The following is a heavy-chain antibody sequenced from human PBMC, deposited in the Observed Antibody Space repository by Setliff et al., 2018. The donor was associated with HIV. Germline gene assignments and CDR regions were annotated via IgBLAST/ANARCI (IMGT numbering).Heavy chain of an antibody. CDR2: IYYDGTT. CDR1: GGSISSYY. V-gene: IGHV4-59*08. J-gene: IGHJ4*02. D-gene: IGHD3-22*01. CDR3: ARHYYTDPFDY. Sequence: PSETLSLTCTVSGGSISSYYWSWIRQPPGRGLEWIGYIYYDGTTNSNPSLKSRVTISVDTSKNQFSLKLASVTAADTAVYYCARHYYTDPFDYWGQGTLVTVSS.